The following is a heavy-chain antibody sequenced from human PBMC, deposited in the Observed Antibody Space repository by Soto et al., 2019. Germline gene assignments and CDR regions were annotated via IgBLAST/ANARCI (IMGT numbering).Heavy chain of an antibody. D-gene: IGHD5-12*01. Sequence: QVQLVQSGAEVKKPGAPVKVSCKASGYTFASYDINWVRQATGQGLEWMGWMSPNSGNTGYAQKFQGRVIMTRDTSTSTAYMELSSLSPEDTAVYYCARSLPGDGGYDFWGQGTLVTVSS. CDR3: ARSLPGDGGYDF. CDR2: MSPNSGNT. J-gene: IGHJ4*02. V-gene: IGHV1-8*01. CDR1: GYTFASYD.